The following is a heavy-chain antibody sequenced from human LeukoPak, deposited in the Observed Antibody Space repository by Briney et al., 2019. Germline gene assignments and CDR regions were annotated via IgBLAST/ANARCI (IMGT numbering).Heavy chain of an antibody. CDR2: IRYDGNNE. Sequence: PGGSLRLSCAASGFTFSTYGMHWVRQAPDKGLEWVAVIRYDGNNEFYADSVKGRFTISRDNSKSTLYLQMNSLRAEDTAVYYCAKRGSFWDLDYWGQGTPVTVSS. J-gene: IGHJ4*02. CDR3: AKRGSFWDLDY. V-gene: IGHV3-33*06. CDR1: GFTFSTYG. D-gene: IGHD6-13*01.